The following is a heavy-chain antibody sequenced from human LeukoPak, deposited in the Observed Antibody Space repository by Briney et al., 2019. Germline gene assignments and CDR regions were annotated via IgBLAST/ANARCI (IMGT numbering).Heavy chain of an antibody. CDR2: IYYTGST. CDR3: ARHISGGATLD. D-gene: IGHD6-19*01. V-gene: IGHV4-59*08. J-gene: IGHJ4*02. CDR1: GGSMKNYY. Sequence: PSETLSLTCTVYGGSMKNYYGSWLRQAPGKGLEWIAYIYYTGSTYYNPSLKSRLIISVDTSVNQFFLRRNSVTAADTAVYYCARHISGGATLDWGQGTLVTVSS.